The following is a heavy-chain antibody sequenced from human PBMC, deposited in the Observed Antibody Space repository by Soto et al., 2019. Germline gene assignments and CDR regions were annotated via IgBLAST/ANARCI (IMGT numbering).Heavy chain of an antibody. V-gene: IGHV3-48*03. D-gene: IGHD3-22*01. CDR1: GFTFSSYE. Sequence: GGSLRLSCAASGFTFSSYEMNWVRQAPGKGLEWVSYISSSGSTIYYADSVKGRFTISRDNAKNSLYLQMNSLRAEDTAGYYCARGTFYDSSGYYYYYYGMGVWGQGNKGNVSS. J-gene: IGHJ6*02. CDR2: ISSSGSTI. CDR3: ARGTFYDSSGYYYYYYGMGV.